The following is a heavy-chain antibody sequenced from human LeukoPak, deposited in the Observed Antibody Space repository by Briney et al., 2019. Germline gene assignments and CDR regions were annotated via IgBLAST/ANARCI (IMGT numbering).Heavy chain of an antibody. J-gene: IGHJ4*02. CDR3: GTYGKVEPTARGY. V-gene: IGHV4-39*01. D-gene: IGHD2-2*01. CDR1: GCTISSRCYD. Sequence: SETLSLTCTASGCTISSRCYDWGWIRQPPGKGLEWIGSIYYSGTTYYKPSLKSRVTISVDTSKNQFSLRLASVTAADTAVYYCGTYGKVEPTARGYWSQGTLVTVSS. CDR2: IYYSGTT.